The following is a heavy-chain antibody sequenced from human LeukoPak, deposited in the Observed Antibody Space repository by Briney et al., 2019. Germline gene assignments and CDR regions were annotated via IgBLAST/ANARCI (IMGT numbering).Heavy chain of an antibody. J-gene: IGHJ5*02. Sequence: SETLSLTCTVSGGSISSYYWSWIRQPPGKGLEWIGYIFDSGRTNYNPSFEGRVTISIDTSKNQFSLKLGSVTAADTAVYYCARDPEGRLSWFDPWGQGTLVTVSS. CDR2: IFDSGRT. CDR1: GGSISSYY. V-gene: IGHV4-59*01. D-gene: IGHD2-8*01. CDR3: ARDPEGRLSWFDP.